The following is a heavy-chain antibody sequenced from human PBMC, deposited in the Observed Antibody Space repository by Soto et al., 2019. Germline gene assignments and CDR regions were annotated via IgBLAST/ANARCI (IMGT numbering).Heavy chain of an antibody. J-gene: IGHJ4*02. D-gene: IGHD4-17*01. CDR1: GGSISSSFW. CDR2: IYHTEST. CDR3: ARYDFGTFDY. Sequence: TSETLSLTCAVSGGSISSSFWWSWVRQPPGKGLEWIGEIYHTESTVYNPSLKSRVTISVDKSKNQFSLNLDSVTAADTAVYYCARYDFGTFDYWGRGILVTVSS. V-gene: IGHV4-4*02.